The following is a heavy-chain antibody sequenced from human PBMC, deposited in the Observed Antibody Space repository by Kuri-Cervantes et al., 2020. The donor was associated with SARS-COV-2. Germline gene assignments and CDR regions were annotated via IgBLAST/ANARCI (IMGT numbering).Heavy chain of an antibody. CDR1: GGSISSGDYY. Sequence: SETLSLTCTVSGGSISSGDYYWSWIRQPPGKGLEWIGYIYYSGSTYYNPSLKSRVTISVDTSKNQFSLKLSSATAADTAVYYCARGQDSYGYNWFDPWGQGTLVTVSS. CDR2: IYYSGST. V-gene: IGHV4-30-4*02. J-gene: IGHJ5*02. CDR3: ARGQDSYGYNWFDP. D-gene: IGHD5-18*01.